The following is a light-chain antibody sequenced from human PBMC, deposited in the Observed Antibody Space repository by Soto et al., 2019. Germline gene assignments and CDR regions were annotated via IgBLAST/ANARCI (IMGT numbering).Light chain of an antibody. V-gene: IGKV3-15*01. CDR3: QQYNNWPPEIT. Sequence: EIVLTQSPGTLSLSPGERATLSCRASQSVSRNLAWYQQKPGQAPRLLISDASTRATGIPARFSGSGSGTEFTLTISSLQSEDFAVYYCQQYNNWPPEITFGQGTRLEIK. J-gene: IGKJ5*01. CDR2: DAS. CDR1: QSVSRN.